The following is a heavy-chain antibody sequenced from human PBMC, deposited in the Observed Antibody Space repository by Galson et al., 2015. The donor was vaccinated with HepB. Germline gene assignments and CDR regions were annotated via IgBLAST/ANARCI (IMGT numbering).Heavy chain of an antibody. CDR1: GFTVSSNY. CDR2: ISSSSSYI. CDR3: ARDKVVVDRDYYYGMDV. J-gene: IGHJ6*02. V-gene: IGHV3-21*01. D-gene: IGHD2-15*01. Sequence: SLRLSCAASGFTVSSNYMSWVRQAPGKGLEWVSSISSSSSYIYYADSVKGRFTISRDNAKNSPYLQMNSLRAEDTAVYYCARDKVVVDRDYYYGMDVWGQGTTVTVSS.